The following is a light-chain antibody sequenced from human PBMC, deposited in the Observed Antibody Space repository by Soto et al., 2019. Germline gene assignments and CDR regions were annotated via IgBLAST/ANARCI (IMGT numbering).Light chain of an antibody. CDR3: SSYTTSNTYV. V-gene: IGLV2-14*01. J-gene: IGLJ1*01. CDR2: EVN. CDR1: SSDIGVYNY. Sequence: QSVLTQPASVSGSPGQSITFSCTGTSSDIGVYNYVSWYQQHPGKAPKLMIYEVNNRPSGVSNRFSGSKSGNTASLTISGLQAEEEADYYCSSYTTSNTYVFGPGTKVTVL.